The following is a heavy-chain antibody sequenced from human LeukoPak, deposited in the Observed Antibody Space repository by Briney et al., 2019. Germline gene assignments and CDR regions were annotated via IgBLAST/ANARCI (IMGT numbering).Heavy chain of an antibody. CDR3: ARDPGYSSSSDYYDSSGLFDY. V-gene: IGHV6-1*01. CDR1: GDSVSSNSAA. CDR2: TYYRSKLYN. Sequence: SQTLSLTCAISGDSVSSNSAAWNWIRQSPSRGLEWLGRTYYRSKLYNDYAVSVKSRITINPDTSKNQFSLQLNSVTPEDMAVYYCARDPGYSSSSDYYDSSGLFDYWGQGTLVTVSS. J-gene: IGHJ4*02. D-gene: IGHD3-22*01.